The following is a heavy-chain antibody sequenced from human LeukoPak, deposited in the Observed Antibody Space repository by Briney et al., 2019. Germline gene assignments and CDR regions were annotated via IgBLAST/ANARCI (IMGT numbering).Heavy chain of an antibody. CDR3: ARDLRGTYNRKARVYYYGMDV. V-gene: IGHV3-7*01. D-gene: IGHD1-14*01. Sequence: GGSLRLSCAASGFTFNNYWMSWVRQAPGKGLEWVANIRQDGSEKYYVDSVKGRFTISRDNAKNSLYLQMNSLRAEDTAVYYCARDLRGTYNRKARVYYYGMDVWGQGTTVTVSS. J-gene: IGHJ6*02. CDR2: IRQDGSEK. CDR1: GFTFNNYW.